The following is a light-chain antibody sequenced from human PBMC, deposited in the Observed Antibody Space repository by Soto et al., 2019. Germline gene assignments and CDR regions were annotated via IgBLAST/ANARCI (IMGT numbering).Light chain of an antibody. V-gene: IGLV2-14*01. CDR2: DVS. J-gene: IGLJ1*01. Sequence: QSALTQPASVSGSPGQSITISCTGTSSDVGGYNYVSWYQQHPGKAPKLMIYDVSNRPSGVSNRFSGSKSGNTASLTISGRQEEDEADYYCSSYTGSSTLDVFGTGTKLTVL. CDR3: SSYTGSSTLDV. CDR1: SSDVGGYNY.